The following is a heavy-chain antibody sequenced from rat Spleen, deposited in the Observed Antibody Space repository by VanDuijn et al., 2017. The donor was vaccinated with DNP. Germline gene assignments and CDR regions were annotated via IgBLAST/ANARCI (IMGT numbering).Heavy chain of an antibody. Sequence: EVQLVESGGDLVQPGRSLILSCAASGFTFSDYAMAWVRQAPKKGLEWVATISTSGSRTYYPDSVKGRFTISRDNAKSSLYLQMDSLRSEDTATYYCTRHRAIAAIWDYWGQGVMVTVSS. CDR3: TRHRAIAAIWDY. CDR1: GFTFSDYA. V-gene: IGHV5-17*01. D-gene: IGHD1-2*01. CDR2: ISTSGSRT. J-gene: IGHJ2*01.